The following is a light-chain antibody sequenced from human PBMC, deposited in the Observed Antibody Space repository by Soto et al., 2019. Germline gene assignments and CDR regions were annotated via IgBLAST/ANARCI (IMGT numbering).Light chain of an antibody. CDR3: QQYGNSPQT. V-gene: IGKV3-20*01. CDR2: AAS. CDR1: QSVSSSF. Sequence: EIVLTQSPGTLSLSPGERATLSCRASQSVSSSFLAWYQQKPGQAPRLLIYAASSRATGIPDRFSGSGSGTDFTLTISRLEPEDFAVYYCQQYGNSPQTFG. J-gene: IGKJ1*01.